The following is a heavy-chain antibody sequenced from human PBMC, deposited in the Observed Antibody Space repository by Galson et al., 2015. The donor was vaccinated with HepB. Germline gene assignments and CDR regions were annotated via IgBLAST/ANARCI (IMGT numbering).Heavy chain of an antibody. CDR1: GFTFSSYE. J-gene: IGHJ6*02. V-gene: IGHV3-48*03. CDR3: ARGYCSSTSCYSGYYYYGMDV. D-gene: IGHD2-2*01. CDR2: ISSSGSTI. Sequence: SLRLSCAASGFTFSSYEMNWVRQAPGKGLEWVSYISSSGSTIYYADSVKGRFTISRDNAKNSLYLQMNSLRAEDTAVYYCARGYCSSTSCYSGYYYYGMDVWGQGTTVTVSS.